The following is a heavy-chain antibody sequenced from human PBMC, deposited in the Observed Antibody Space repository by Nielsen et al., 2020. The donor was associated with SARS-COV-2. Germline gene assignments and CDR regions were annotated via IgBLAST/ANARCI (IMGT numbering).Heavy chain of an antibody. Sequence: SGPTLVKPTQTLTLTCTFSGFSLSTSAVGVGWIRQPPGKALEWLAAIYWNDDKRYSPSLRSRLTITKDTPKNQVDLSMTNMDPVDTATYYCAHVSKLYCGGDCETFDIWGQGTMVTVSS. CDR2: IYWNDDK. D-gene: IGHD2-21*01. CDR1: GFSLSTSAVG. V-gene: IGHV2-5*01. CDR3: AHVSKLYCGGDCETFDI. J-gene: IGHJ3*02.